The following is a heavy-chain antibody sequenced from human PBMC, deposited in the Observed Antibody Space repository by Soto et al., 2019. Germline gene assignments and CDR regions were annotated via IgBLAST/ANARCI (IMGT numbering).Heavy chain of an antibody. D-gene: IGHD3-16*01. V-gene: IGHV4-4*07. CDR3: ATDVSSRRWFDP. CDR1: GASIRSYH. CDR2: IQHTGNT. Sequence: SETLSLTCAVSGASIRSYHWSFLRQPAGKGLEWIGRIQHTGNTNYNPSLKSRVTMSADTSKNQISLKMTSVTAADTAVYFCATDVSSRRWFDPWGQGVRVTVSS. J-gene: IGHJ5*02.